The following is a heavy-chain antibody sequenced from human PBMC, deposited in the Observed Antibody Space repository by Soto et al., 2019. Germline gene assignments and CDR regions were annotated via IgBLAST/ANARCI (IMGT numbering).Heavy chain of an antibody. J-gene: IGHJ5*02. CDR2: INPSGGRT. V-gene: IGHV1-46*01. Sequence: QVQLVQSGAEVKKPGASVKVSCKASGYTFTTYYMHWVRQAPGQGLEWMGIINPSGGRTTYAQKCQGRVIMTRDTSTSTFYMELSSLRSEDTAVYYCARDGCITATCAGGGNWFDPWGRGTPVTVSS. CDR3: ARDGCITATCAGGGNWFDP. CDR1: GYTFTTYY. D-gene: IGHD3-10*01.